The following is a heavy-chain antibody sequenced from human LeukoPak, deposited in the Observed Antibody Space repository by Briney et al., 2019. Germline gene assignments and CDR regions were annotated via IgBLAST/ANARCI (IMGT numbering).Heavy chain of an antibody. CDR2: ISGYNGNT. CDR1: GYTFTTYN. CDR3: ARARSGWPNDAFDI. J-gene: IGHJ3*02. D-gene: IGHD6-19*01. Sequence: ASVKVSCKASGYTFTTYNINWVRQAPGQGLEWMGWISGYNGNTNYAQKFQGRVTMTRDTSISTAYMELSRLRSDDTAVYYCARARSGWPNDAFDIWGQGTMVTVSS. V-gene: IGHV1-18*01.